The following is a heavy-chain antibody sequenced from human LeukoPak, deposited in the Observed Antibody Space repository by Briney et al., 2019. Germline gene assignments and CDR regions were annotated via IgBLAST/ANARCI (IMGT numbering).Heavy chain of an antibody. J-gene: IGHJ4*02. D-gene: IGHD3-22*01. V-gene: IGHV1-18*01. CDR1: GYTFTNYH. CDR3: TRAPPGMTMMTDY. CDR2: VSTNDGNT. Sequence: VASVKVSCKASGYTFTNYHIAWVRQAPGQGLEWMGWVSTNDGNTVYAQRLQGRVTMTTDTSTSVAYMELRSLTSDDRAVYYCTRAPPGMTMMTDYWGQGTLVTVSS.